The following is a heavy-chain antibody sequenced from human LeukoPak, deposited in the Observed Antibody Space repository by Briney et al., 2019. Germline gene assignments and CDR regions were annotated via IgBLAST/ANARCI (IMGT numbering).Heavy chain of an antibody. CDR3: ERDGGVSGYDLLDY. D-gene: IGHD5-12*01. CDR1: GFTFSNYW. CDR2: INQDGSKE. J-gene: IGHJ4*02. V-gene: IGHV3-7*01. Sequence: PGGSLRLSCAASGFTFSNYWMTWVRQAPGKGLEWVAHINQDGSKEYYMDSVRARFTISRDNAKNSLSLQMNSLRAEDTAVYYCERDGGVSGYDLLDYWGQGTLVTVSS.